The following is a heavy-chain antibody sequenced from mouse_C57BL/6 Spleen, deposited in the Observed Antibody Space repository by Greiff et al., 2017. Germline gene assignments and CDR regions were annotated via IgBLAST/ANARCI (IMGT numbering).Heavy chain of an antibody. CDR1: GYTFTSYW. V-gene: IGHV1-76*01. Sequence: QVQLQQPGAELVMPGASVKLSCKASGYTFTSYWMHWVKQRPGQGLEWIARIYPGSGNTYYNEKFKGKATLTADKSSSTAYMQLSSLTSEDSAVYFCARSNWDGDYAVDYWGQGTSVTVSS. CDR3: ARSNWDGDYAVDY. CDR2: IYPGSGNT. D-gene: IGHD4-1*01. J-gene: IGHJ4*01.